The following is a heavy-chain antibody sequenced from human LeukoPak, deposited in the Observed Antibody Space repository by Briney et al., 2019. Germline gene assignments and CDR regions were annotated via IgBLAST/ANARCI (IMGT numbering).Heavy chain of an antibody. V-gene: IGHV3-23*01. CDR3: AELGITMIGGV. CDR2: ISGSGGST. CDR1: GFTFSSYG. Sequence: GGSLRLSCAASGFTFSSYGMSWVRQAPGKGLEWVSAISGSGGSTYYADSVKGRFTISRDNSKNTLYLQLNSLRAEDTAVYYCAELGITMIGGVWGKGTTVTISS. J-gene: IGHJ6*04. D-gene: IGHD3-10*02.